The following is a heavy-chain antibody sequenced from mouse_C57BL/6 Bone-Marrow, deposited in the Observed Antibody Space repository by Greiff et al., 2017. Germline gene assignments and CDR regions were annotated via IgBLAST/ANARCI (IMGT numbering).Heavy chain of an antibody. CDR2: IYPGSGNT. CDR3: AKDYYGSRYGFAY. D-gene: IGHD1-1*01. V-gene: IGHV1-76*01. J-gene: IGHJ3*01. Sequence: QVQLQQSGAELVRPGASVKLSCKASGYTFTDYYINWVKQRPGQGLEWIARIYPGSGNTYYNEKFKGKATLTAEKSSSTAYMQLSSLTSEDSAVYFCAKDYYGSRYGFAYWGQGTLVTVSA. CDR1: GYTFTDYY.